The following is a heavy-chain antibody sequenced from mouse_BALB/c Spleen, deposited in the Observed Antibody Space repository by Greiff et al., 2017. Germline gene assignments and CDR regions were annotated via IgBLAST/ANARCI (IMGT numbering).Heavy chain of an antibody. CDR2: ISTYYGDA. CDR3: AREGGTAGYFDY. CDR1: GYTFTDYA. J-gene: IGHJ3*01. D-gene: IGHD3-1*01. V-gene: IGHV1S137*01. Sequence: QVQLQQSGAELVRPGVSVKISCKGSGYTFTDYAMHWVKQSHANSLEWIGVISTYYGDASYNQKFKGKATMTVDKSSSTAYMELARLTSEDSAIYYCAREGGTAGYFDYWGQGTLVTVSA.